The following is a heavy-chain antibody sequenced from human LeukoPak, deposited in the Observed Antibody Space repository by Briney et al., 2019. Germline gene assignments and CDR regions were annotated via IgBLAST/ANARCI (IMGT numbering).Heavy chain of an antibody. CDR3: ARGEGGYDSNFDY. V-gene: IGHV3-53*01. Sequence: PGRSLRLSCAASGFTVSNNYMTWVRQAPGKGLEWVSVIYSGGSTFFADSVKGRFTIPRDNSQNTLYLQMNSLRAEDTAVYYCARGEGGYDSNFDYWGQGTLVTVSS. CDR1: GFTVSNNY. D-gene: IGHD5-12*01. J-gene: IGHJ4*02. CDR2: IYSGGST.